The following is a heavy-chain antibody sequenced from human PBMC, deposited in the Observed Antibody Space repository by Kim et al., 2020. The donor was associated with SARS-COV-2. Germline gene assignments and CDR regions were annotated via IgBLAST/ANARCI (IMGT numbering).Heavy chain of an antibody. CDR1: GGSLHSYH. Sequence: SETLSLTCAVSGGSLHSYHWSWIRQAPGKGLEWVGYISPSGSPRYNPSLKSRITISLDTSKNAFYLHLDSLTAADTAVYYCAGGGEFYDILTGLGSWG. CDR2: ISPSGSP. D-gene: IGHD3-9*01. CDR3: AGGGEFYDILTGLGS. J-gene: IGHJ5*01. V-gene: IGHV4-4*08.